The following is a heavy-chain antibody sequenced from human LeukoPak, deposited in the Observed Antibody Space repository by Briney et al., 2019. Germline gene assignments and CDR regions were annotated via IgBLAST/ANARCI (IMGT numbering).Heavy chain of an antibody. CDR1: GFTFSSYW. CDR3: ARVPAGVIGMKDAFDI. V-gene: IGHV3-74*01. J-gene: IGHJ3*02. D-gene: IGHD3-16*02. CDR2: LNSDGSST. Sequence: GGSLRLSCGASGFTFSSYWMHWVRQAAGKGLVWVSRLNSDGSSTYADSVKGRFTLSRDNAKNTLYLQMNSLRADDTAVYYCARVPAGVIGMKDAFDIWGQGTMVTVSS.